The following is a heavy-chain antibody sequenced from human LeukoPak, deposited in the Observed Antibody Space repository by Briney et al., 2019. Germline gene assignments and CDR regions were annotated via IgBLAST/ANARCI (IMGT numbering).Heavy chain of an antibody. CDR1: GFTFSSYS. J-gene: IGHJ4*02. CDR2: ISSSSSTI. CDR3: AREGELDY. Sequence: GGSLRLSCAASGFTFSSYSMNWVRQAPGKGLEWVSYISSSSSTIYYADSVKGRFTISRDNAKNSLYLQMNSLRAEDTAVYYCAREGELDYWGQGTLVTVSS. D-gene: IGHD1-26*01. V-gene: IGHV3-48*04.